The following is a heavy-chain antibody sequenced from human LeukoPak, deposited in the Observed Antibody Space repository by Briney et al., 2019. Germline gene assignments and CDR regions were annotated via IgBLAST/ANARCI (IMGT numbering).Heavy chain of an antibody. D-gene: IGHD3-10*01. Sequence: SETLSLTCTVSGGSISSSSYYWGWIRQPPGKGLEWIGSIYYSGSTYYNPSLKSRVTISIDTSKNQFSLKLTSVTAADTAVYFCARQLYVSGSYYAPMDVWGKGTTVMISS. CDR3: ARQLYVSGSYYAPMDV. V-gene: IGHV4-39*01. CDR2: IYYSGST. CDR1: GGSISSSSYY. J-gene: IGHJ6*03.